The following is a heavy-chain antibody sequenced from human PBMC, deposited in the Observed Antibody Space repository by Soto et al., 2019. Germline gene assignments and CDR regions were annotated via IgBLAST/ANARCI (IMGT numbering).Heavy chain of an antibody. CDR3: AKDSRGYSYGSSYYYYGMDV. J-gene: IGHJ6*02. V-gene: IGHV3-30*18. Sequence: GGSLRLSCAASGFTFSSYGMHWVRQAPGKGLEWVAVISYDGSNKYYADSVKGRFTISRDNSKNTLYLQMNSLRAEDTAVYYIAKDSRGYSYGSSYYYYGMDVWGQGTTVTVSS. CDR1: GFTFSSYG. D-gene: IGHD5-18*01. CDR2: ISYDGSNK.